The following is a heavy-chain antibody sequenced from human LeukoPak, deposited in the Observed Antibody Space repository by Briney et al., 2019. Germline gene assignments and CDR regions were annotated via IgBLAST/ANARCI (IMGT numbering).Heavy chain of an antibody. Sequence: GESLRLSCAASGLSFRNSWMAWVRQAPGKGLEWVALTNEDESAKYYVDSVKGRFTISRDNAKNSLFLQMNSLRDEDTAMYYCARGVNRGYDIWGHGTMVTVSS. CDR2: TNEDESAK. J-gene: IGHJ3*02. CDR3: ARGVNRGYDI. V-gene: IGHV3-7*01. CDR1: GLSFRNSW. D-gene: IGHD3-22*01.